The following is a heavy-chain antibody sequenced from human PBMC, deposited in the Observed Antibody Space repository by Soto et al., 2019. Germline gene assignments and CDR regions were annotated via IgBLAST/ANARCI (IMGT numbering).Heavy chain of an antibody. Sequence: ASVKVSCKAPGDTFTSYYLNWVRQAPGQGLEWMGVINPHGGSTKYAQKFQGRVTMTRDTSRSTVYMELSSLRSDDTAIYYCARSSGGNFGIIIEGSKCFDSCGPGTLVTVSS. V-gene: IGHV1-46*01. CDR2: INPHGGST. J-gene: IGHJ5*01. CDR3: ARSSGGNFGIIIEGSKCFDS. CDR1: GDTFTSYY. D-gene: IGHD3-3*01.